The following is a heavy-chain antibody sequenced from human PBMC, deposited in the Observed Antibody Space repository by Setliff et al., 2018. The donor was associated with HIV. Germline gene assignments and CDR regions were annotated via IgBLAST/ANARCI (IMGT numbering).Heavy chain of an antibody. CDR1: GFSFSSYT. J-gene: IGHJ4*01. V-gene: IGHV3-13*01. D-gene: IGHD3-10*01. CDR2: IGTLSDT. Sequence: SGGSLRLSCAASGFSFSSYTMNWVRQAPGKGLEWVSCIGTLSDTYYPNSVKGRFTISRDNAKNSLYLQMNGLRAGDTAVYFCARAGRRHYYGSGSYAVFDYWGQGIVVTVSS. CDR3: ARAGRRHYYGSGSYAVFDY.